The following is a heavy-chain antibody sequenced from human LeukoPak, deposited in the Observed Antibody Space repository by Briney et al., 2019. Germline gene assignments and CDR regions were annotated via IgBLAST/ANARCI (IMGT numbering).Heavy chain of an antibody. CDR3: ARSVLTAYLINDY. CDR1: GYTFTGYS. V-gene: IGHV1-2*02. Sequence: ASVKLSCKASGYTFTGYSMHWVRQAPGQGLEWMGWINPSSGGTNYAQKVQGRVTMTRDTSISTAYMDLYRLTSDDTAVYYCARSVLTAYLINDYWGQGTLVTVSS. J-gene: IGHJ4*02. CDR2: INPSSGGT. D-gene: IGHD3-9*01.